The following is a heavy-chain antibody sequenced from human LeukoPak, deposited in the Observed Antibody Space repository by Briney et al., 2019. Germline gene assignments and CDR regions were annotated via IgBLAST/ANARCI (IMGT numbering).Heavy chain of an antibody. CDR3: AREFLCSSTSCADY. CDR1: GGSISSGGYY. CDR2: IYHSGST. J-gene: IGHJ4*02. V-gene: IGHV4-30-2*01. Sequence: SETLSLTCTVSGGSISSGGYYWSWIRQPPGKGLEWIGYIYHSGSTYYNPSLKSRVTISVDRAKNQFSLKLSSVTAADTAVYYCAREFLCSSTSCADYWGQGTLVTVSS. D-gene: IGHD2-2*01.